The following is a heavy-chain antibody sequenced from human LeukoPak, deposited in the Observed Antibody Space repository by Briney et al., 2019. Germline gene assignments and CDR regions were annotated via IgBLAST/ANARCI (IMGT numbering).Heavy chain of an antibody. CDR1: GYTFTGYY. Sequence: ASVKVSCKASGYTFTGYYIHWVRQAPGQGLEWMGWINPNSGGSNYAQKFQGRVTLTRDTSISTAYIELSRLRSDDTAMYYCAIASSSGWYDDAGFDYWGQGTLVTISS. CDR2: INPNSGGS. CDR3: AIASSSGWYDDAGFDY. J-gene: IGHJ4*02. D-gene: IGHD6-19*01. V-gene: IGHV1-2*02.